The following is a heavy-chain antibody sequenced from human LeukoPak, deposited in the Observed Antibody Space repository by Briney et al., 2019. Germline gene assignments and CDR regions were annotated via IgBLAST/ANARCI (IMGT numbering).Heavy chain of an antibody. CDR2: IYYSGST. V-gene: IGHV4-39*07. CDR3: ARVRSDYYDSSGSIVLDP. CDR1: GGSISSSSYY. Sequence: SETLSLTCTVSGGSISSSSYYWGWIRQPPGKGLEWIGGIYYSGSTYYNPSLKSRVTISVDTSKNQFSLKLSSVTAADTAVYYCARVRSDYYDSSGSIVLDPWGQGTLVTVSS. J-gene: IGHJ5*02. D-gene: IGHD3-22*01.